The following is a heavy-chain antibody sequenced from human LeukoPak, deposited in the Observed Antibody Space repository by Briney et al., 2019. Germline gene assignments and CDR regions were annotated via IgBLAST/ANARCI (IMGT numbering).Heavy chain of an antibody. CDR3: ARLGIITAAGSNDY. Sequence: GRFTISRDNAKNSLYLQMNSLRAEDTAVYYCARLGIITAAGSNDYWGQGTLVTVSS. D-gene: IGHD6-13*01. V-gene: IGHV3-11*06. J-gene: IGHJ4*02.